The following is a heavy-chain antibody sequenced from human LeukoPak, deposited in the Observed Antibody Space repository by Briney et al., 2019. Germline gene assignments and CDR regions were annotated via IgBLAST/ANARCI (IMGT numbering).Heavy chain of an antibody. J-gene: IGHJ4*02. CDR2: INSDGSST. Sequence: GGSLRLSCAASGFTFSSYWMHWVRQAPGKGLVWVSRINSDGSSTSYADSVKGRFTISRDNAKNTVYLQMNSLRAEDTAIYYCATSGPYYYGSGTSVSYFDYWGQGTLVTVSS. CDR3: ATSGPYYYGSGTSVSYFDY. CDR1: GFTFSSYW. V-gene: IGHV3-74*01. D-gene: IGHD3-10*01.